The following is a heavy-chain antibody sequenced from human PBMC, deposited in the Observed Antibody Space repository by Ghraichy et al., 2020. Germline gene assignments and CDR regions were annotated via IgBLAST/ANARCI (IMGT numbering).Heavy chain of an antibody. J-gene: IGHJ5*02. V-gene: IGHV1-2*02. CDR2: INPNSGGT. Sequence: ASVKVSCKASGYTFTGYYMHWVRQAPGQGLEWMGWINPNSGGTNYAQKFQGRVTMARDTSISTAYMELSRLRSDYTAVYYCARAGRVRLGATRFAWFDPWGQGTLVTVSS. CDR1: GYTFTGYY. D-gene: IGHD1-26*01. CDR3: ARAGRVRLGATRFAWFDP.